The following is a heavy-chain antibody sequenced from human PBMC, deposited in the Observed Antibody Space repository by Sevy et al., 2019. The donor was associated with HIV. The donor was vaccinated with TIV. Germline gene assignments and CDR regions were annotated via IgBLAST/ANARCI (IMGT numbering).Heavy chain of an antibody. D-gene: IGHD3-9*01. CDR3: AKDFTGYNGMDV. CDR2: ISYHGRDK. Sequence: GGSLRLSCVVSGFTFTTSGMHWVRQAPGKGLEWVAVISYHGRDKFYADSVKGRFTISRDNSENILYLHMNSLRIEDTAVNYCAKDFTGYNGMDVWGQGTMVTVSS. CDR1: GFTFTTSG. V-gene: IGHV3-30*18. J-gene: IGHJ6*02.